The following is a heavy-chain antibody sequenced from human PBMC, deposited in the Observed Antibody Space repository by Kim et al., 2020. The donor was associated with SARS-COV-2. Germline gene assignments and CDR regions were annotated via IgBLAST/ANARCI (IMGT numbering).Heavy chain of an antibody. Sequence: ASVKVSCKASGYTFTTYAIHWVRQAPGQRFEWMGWINPGSGDTISSQNFQGRVTITRDTSASTAYMELSSLRSEDTAVYYCARIYYLDFWCQGTLVTVSS. J-gene: IGHJ4*02. CDR3: ARIYYLDF. V-gene: IGHV1-3*01. CDR2: INPGSGDT. CDR1: GYTFTTYA.